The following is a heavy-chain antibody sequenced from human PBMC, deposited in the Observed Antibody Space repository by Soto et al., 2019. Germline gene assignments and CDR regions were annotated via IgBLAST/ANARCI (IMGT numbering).Heavy chain of an antibody. Sequence: QVQLVESGGGVVQPGRSLRLSCAASGFTFSSYGMHWVRQAPGKGLEWVAVISYDGSNKYYADSAKGRFTISRDNSKNTLYLQMNSLRAEDTAVYYCAKGAAGLAVAGTYYWGQGTLVTVSS. CDR1: GFTFSSYG. CDR2: ISYDGSNK. CDR3: AKGAAGLAVAGTYY. D-gene: IGHD6-19*01. J-gene: IGHJ4*02. V-gene: IGHV3-30*18.